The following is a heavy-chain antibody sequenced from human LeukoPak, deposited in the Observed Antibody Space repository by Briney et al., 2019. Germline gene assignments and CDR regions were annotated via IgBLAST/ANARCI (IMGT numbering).Heavy chain of an antibody. V-gene: IGHV4-30-2*01. Sequence: SQTLSLTCAVSGGSMSSVSNSWTWIRQPPGKGLEWIGYVYYSGSSYYNPSLESRVIISVDRSKNQFSLKVSSETAADTAVYYCARDQQQLVPGTFDIWGQGIMVTVSS. CDR3: ARDQQQLVPGTFDI. CDR2: VYYSGSS. D-gene: IGHD6-13*01. J-gene: IGHJ3*02. CDR1: GGSMSSVSNS.